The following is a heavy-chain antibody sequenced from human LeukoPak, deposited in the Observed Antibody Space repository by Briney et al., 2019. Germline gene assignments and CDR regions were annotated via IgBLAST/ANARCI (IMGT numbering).Heavy chain of an antibody. V-gene: IGHV3-11*04. CDR1: GFTFSDYY. Sequence: RPGGSLRLSCVVSGFTFSDYYMSWIRQAPGKGLEWISYISSDNSTTYYADSVKGRFTVSRDNARDSLYLQMNSLRAEDTAVYYCARLRGYSYGPDAFDIWGQGTMVTVSS. CDR3: ARLRGYSYGPDAFDI. D-gene: IGHD5-18*01. CDR2: ISSDNSTT. J-gene: IGHJ3*02.